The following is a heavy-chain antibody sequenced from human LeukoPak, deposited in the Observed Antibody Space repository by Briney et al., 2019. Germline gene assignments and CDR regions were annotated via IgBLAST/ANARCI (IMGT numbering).Heavy chain of an antibody. D-gene: IGHD4-17*01. CDR3: ARLGGEVDYGDYVGRARHAFDI. CDR1: GGSISSSSYY. V-gene: IGHV4-39*07. CDR2: IYYSGST. Sequence: SETLSLTCTVSGGSISSSSYYWGWIRQPPGKGLEWIGSIYYSGSTYYNPSLKSRVTTSVDTSKNQFSLKLSSVTAADTAVYYCARLGGEVDYGDYVGRARHAFDIWGQGTMVTVSS. J-gene: IGHJ3*02.